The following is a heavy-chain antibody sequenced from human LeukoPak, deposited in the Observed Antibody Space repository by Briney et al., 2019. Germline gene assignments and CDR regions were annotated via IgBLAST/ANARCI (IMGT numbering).Heavy chain of an antibody. J-gene: IGHJ4*02. CDR2: IYYSGST. CDR3: ARLGELSLSPTYYFDY. CDR1: GGSISSSSYY. Sequence: SETLSLTCTVSGGSISSSSYYWGWIRQPPGKGLEWIGSIYYSGSTYYNPSLKSRVTISVDTSKNQFSLKLSSVTAADTAVYYCARLGELSLSPTYYFDYWGQGTLVTVSS. V-gene: IGHV4-39*01. D-gene: IGHD3-16*02.